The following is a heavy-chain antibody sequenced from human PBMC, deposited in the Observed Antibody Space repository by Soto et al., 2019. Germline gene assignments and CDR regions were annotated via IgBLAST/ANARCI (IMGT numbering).Heavy chain of an antibody. CDR3: TTALGQYSSSWYYYYGMDV. Sequence: GGSLRLSCAASGFTFSNAWMNWARPAPGKGLEWVGRIKSKTDGGTTDYAAPVKGRFTISRDDSKNTLYLQMNSLKTEDTAVYYCTTALGQYSSSWYYYYGMDVWGQGTTVTVSS. J-gene: IGHJ6*02. CDR1: GFTFSNAW. CDR2: IKSKTDGGTT. V-gene: IGHV3-15*07. D-gene: IGHD6-13*01.